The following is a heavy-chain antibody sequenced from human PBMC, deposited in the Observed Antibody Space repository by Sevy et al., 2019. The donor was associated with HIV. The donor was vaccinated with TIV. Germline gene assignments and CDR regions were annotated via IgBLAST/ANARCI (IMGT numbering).Heavy chain of an antibody. CDR1: GFIFSNYD. D-gene: IGHD3-22*01. V-gene: IGHV3-21*01. CDR2: ISSASSYI. Sequence: GGSLRLSCVASGFIFSNYDMNWVRQAPGKGLEWVSSISSASSYIYDADSVKGRLTVSRDNAKDSLYLQMHSLRAEDTATYYCARALDYYHSGGYFYRGLGTLVTVSS. CDR3: ARALDYYHSGGYFY. J-gene: IGHJ4*02.